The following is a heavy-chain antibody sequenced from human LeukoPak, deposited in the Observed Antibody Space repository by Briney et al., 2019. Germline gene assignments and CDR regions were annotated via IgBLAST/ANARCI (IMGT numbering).Heavy chain of an antibody. J-gene: IGHJ4*02. V-gene: IGHV3-11*01. D-gene: IGHD2-15*01. CDR1: GFIFSDYY. CDR2: ISKSGNTI. Sequence: PGGSLRLSCAASGFIFSDYYMSWIRQAPGKGLEWVSYISKSGNTIYYADSVKGRFTISRDNAKNSLFVQMNSLRAEDTAVYYCARDPPIGYCSGGSCYSNDWGQGTLVTVSS. CDR3: ARDPPIGYCSGGSCYSND.